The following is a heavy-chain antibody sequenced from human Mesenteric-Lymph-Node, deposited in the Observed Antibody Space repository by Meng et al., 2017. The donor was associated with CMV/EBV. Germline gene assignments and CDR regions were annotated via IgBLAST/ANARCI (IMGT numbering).Heavy chain of an antibody. D-gene: IGHD4-17*01. CDR3: ARQTVTSINYFDS. CDR2: IYYSGST. Sequence: SETLSLTCTVSGGSVNNDNYYWSWIRQPPGKGLEWVGHIYYSGSTDYNPSLKSRVTISVDLSKNHFSLKLNSLTAADTAVYYCARQTVTSINYFDSWGQGTLVTVSS. V-gene: IGHV4-61*03. CDR1: GGSVNNDNYY. J-gene: IGHJ4*02.